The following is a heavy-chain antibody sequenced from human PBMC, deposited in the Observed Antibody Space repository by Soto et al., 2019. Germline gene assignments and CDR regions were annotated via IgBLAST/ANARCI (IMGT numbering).Heavy chain of an antibody. J-gene: IGHJ5*02. Sequence: SETLSLTCAVSGGSISSTNWWTWVRQPPGKGLEWIGEIYHSGSTKYNPSLKSRVTISVDKSKNQFSLKLISVTAADTAVYYCARDPGSGSYYGWFDPWGQGTLVTVSS. D-gene: IGHD3-10*01. CDR1: GGSISSTNW. CDR2: IYHSGST. V-gene: IGHV4-4*02. CDR3: ARDPGSGSYYGWFDP.